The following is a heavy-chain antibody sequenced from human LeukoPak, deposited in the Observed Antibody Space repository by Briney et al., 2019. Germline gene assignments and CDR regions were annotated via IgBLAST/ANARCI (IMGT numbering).Heavy chain of an antibody. Sequence: XHXLRQAPGQGLEWMGRINPNSGGTNYAQNFQGRVTMTRDTSISTAYMELGSLRSDDTAVYYCAREGGDSSSWFPYWGQGTLVTVSS. CDR3: AREGGDSSSWFPY. J-gene: IGHJ4*02. V-gene: IGHV1-2*06. D-gene: IGHD6-13*01. CDR2: INPNSGGT.